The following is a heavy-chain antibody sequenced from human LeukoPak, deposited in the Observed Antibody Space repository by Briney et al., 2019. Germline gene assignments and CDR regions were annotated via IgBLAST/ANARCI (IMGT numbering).Heavy chain of an antibody. Sequence: GGSLRLSCAASGFTFSSYAMSWVRQAPGKGREWVSAISSSGGSTFYADSVKGRFTISRDNSKNTLYLQIKSLRAEDTAVYYCAKDRRLLREFDYWGQGTLVTVSS. V-gene: IGHV3-23*01. CDR1: GFTFSSYA. CDR2: ISSSGGST. D-gene: IGHD3-22*01. CDR3: AKDRRLLREFDY. J-gene: IGHJ4*02.